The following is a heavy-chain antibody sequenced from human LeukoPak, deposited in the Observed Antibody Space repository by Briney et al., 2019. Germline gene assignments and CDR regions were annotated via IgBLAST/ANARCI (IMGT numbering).Heavy chain of an antibody. CDR2: IKPDGSEK. Sequence: PGGSLRLSCAASGLIFSKYWMTWVRQAPGKGLEWVASIKPDGSEKYYLDSVKGRFTISRDNAKNSLYLQMNSLRAEDTALYYCARVGIYGDYGRYFDYWGQGTLVTVSS. CDR3: ARVGIYGDYGRYFDY. CDR1: GLIFSKYW. V-gene: IGHV3-7*03. J-gene: IGHJ4*02. D-gene: IGHD4-17*01.